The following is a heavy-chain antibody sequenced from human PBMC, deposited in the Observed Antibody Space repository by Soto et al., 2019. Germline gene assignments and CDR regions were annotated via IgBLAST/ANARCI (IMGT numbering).Heavy chain of an antibody. J-gene: IGHJ4*02. D-gene: IGHD2-15*01. CDR3: ASTRTYCSGGSCYSPFDY. CDR2: IYYTGST. V-gene: IGHV4-59*08. Sequence: QVQLQESGPGLVKPSETLSLTCTVSGGSISSYYWNWIRQPPGKGLEWIGYIYYTGSTNYHPSLKGRLTISVDTSKTQLSLKLSSVTAADTAVYYCASTRTYCSGGSCYSPFDYWGQGTLVTVSS. CDR1: GGSISSYY.